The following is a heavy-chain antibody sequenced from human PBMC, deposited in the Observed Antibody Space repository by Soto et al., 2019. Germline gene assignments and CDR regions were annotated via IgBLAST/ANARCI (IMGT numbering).Heavy chain of an antibody. V-gene: IGHV3-23*01. CDR3: ARMYSSSCDY. D-gene: IGHD6-13*01. CDR1: GFTFSTYA. J-gene: IGHJ4*02. CDR2: ITGSGDRT. Sequence: EVQLLESGGDLVQPGGSLRLSCAASGFTFSTYAMRWVRQAPGKGLEWVSSITGSGDRTYYADSVKGRFTISRDNSQSKLHLQMNSLRAEDTAVYYCARMYSSSCDYWGQGTLVTVSS.